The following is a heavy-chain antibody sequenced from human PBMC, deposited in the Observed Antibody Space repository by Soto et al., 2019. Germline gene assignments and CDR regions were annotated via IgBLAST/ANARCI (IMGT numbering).Heavy chain of an antibody. CDR2: INAGNGNT. CDR3: AADGYDILTGYPYYYYDMDV. V-gene: IGHV1-3*01. Sequence: GASVKVSCKASGYTFTSYAMHWVRQAPGQRLEWMGWINAGNGNTKYSQKFQERVTITRDMSTSTAYMELSSLRSEDTAVYYCAADGYDILTGYPYYYYDMDVWGQGTTVTVSS. J-gene: IGHJ6*02. CDR1: GYTFTSYA. D-gene: IGHD3-9*01.